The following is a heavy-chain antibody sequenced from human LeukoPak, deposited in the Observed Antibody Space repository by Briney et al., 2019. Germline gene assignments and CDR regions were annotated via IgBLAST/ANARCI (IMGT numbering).Heavy chain of an antibody. D-gene: IGHD3-10*01. V-gene: IGHV5-51*01. J-gene: IGHJ6*02. CDR2: IYPGDSDT. Sequence: GESLKISCKGSGYSFTSYWIGWVRQMPGKGLEWMGIIYPGDSDTRFSPSFQGQVTISADKSISTAYLQWSSLKASDTAMYYCARRNYYGSGSYHYGMDVWGQGTTVTVSS. CDR1: GYSFTSYW. CDR3: ARRNYYGSGSYHYGMDV.